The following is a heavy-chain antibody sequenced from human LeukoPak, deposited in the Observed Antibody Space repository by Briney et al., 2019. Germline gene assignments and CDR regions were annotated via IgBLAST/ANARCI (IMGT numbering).Heavy chain of an antibody. D-gene: IGHD6-19*01. V-gene: IGHV4-38-2*01. CDR3: ARLARGSGVDY. CDR1: GYSITSGYY. Sequence: SETLSLTCAVSGYSITSGYYWGWIRQPPGKGLEWIGSIYHSGSTYYNPSLKSRVTISVDTSKNQFPLRLSSVTAADTAVYYCARLARGSGVDYWGQGTLVTVSS. J-gene: IGHJ4*02. CDR2: IYHSGST.